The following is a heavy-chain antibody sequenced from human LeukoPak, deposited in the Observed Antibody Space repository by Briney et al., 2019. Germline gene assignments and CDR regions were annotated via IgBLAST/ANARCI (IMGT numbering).Heavy chain of an antibody. D-gene: IGHD6-19*01. CDR1: GFTFSSYA. CDR2: ISGSGVTT. J-gene: IGHJ4*02. Sequence: GGSLRLSCAASGFTFSSYAMSWVRQAPGKGLEWVSAISGSGVTTYYADSVKGRFTISRDNSKNTLYLQMNSLRAEDTAVYYCAKVSLYSSGWPKSFDYWGQGTLVTVSS. V-gene: IGHV3-23*01. CDR3: AKVSLYSSGWPKSFDY.